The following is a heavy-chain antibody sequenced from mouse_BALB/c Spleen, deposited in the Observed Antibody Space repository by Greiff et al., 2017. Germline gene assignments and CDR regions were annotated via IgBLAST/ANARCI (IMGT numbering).Heavy chain of an antibody. Sequence: EVKLMESGGGLVKPGGSLKLSCAASGFTFSDYYMYWVRQTPEKRLEWVATISDGGSYTYYPDSVKGRFTISRDNAKNNLYLQMSSLKSEDTAMYYCARDGYYGNYRYFDYWGQGTTLTVSS. CDR3: ARDGYYGNYRYFDY. V-gene: IGHV5-4*02. CDR2: ISDGGSYT. D-gene: IGHD2-1*01. CDR1: GFTFSDYY. J-gene: IGHJ2*01.